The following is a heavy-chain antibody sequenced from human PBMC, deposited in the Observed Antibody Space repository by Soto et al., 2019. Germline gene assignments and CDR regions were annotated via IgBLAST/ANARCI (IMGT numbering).Heavy chain of an antibody. Sequence: QVQLQQWGAGLLKPSETLSLTCAVYGGSFSGYYWSWIRQPPGKGLEWIGEINHSGSTNYNPSLKSRVTISVDTSKNQFSLKLSSVTAADTAVYYCARSEMYYDFWSGYYGDDGMDVWGQGTTVTVSS. V-gene: IGHV4-34*01. CDR1: GGSFSGYY. D-gene: IGHD3-3*01. J-gene: IGHJ6*02. CDR3: ARSEMYYDFWSGYYGDDGMDV. CDR2: INHSGST.